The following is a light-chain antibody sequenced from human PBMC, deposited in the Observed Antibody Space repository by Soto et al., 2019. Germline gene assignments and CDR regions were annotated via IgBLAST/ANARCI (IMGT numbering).Light chain of an antibody. Sequence: EIMLTQSPATLSLSPGERVTLSCRASQSVSNSLAWYQQKPGQPPRLLIYDVSNRATGIPARFSGSGSGTDFTLTITSLEPEDFAVYFCHQRYNWPRVTFGQGTRLENK. J-gene: IGKJ5*01. CDR2: DVS. CDR3: HQRYNWPRVT. V-gene: IGKV3-11*01. CDR1: QSVSNS.